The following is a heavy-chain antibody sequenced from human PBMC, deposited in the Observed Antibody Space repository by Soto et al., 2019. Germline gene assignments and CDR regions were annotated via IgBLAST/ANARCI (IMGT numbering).Heavy chain of an antibody. V-gene: IGHV3-7*01. CDR3: ARDVSGKLGHDS. D-gene: IGHD3-10*01. Sequence: GSLRLSCAASGFTFSSFWMSWARRAPGKGLEWVANIKQDGSDKNYVGSVKGRFTISRDNAKNSLYLQMNSLRVEDTAVYYCARDVSGKLGHDSWGQGTLVTVYS. J-gene: IGHJ4*02. CDR2: IKQDGSDK. CDR1: GFTFSSFW.